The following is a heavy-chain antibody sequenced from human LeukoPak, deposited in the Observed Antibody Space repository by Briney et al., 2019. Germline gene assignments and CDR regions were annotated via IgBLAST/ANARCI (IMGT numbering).Heavy chain of an antibody. CDR1: GGSKCSRNDY. Sequence: SETLSLTCTVSGGSKCSRNDYWGWIRQPPGKGLEWIGSMYYSGNTYYNPSLKSRVTISVDTSKNQFSLKLSSVTAADTAVYYFARKVLPDYSRFYYWGDGEPFTVSS. CDR2: MYYSGNT. J-gene: IGHJ4*03. D-gene: IGHD4/OR15-4a*01. CDR3: ARKVLPDYSRFYY. V-gene: IGHV4-39*01.